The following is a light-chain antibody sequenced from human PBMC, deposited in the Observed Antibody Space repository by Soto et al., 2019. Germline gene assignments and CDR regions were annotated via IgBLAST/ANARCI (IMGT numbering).Light chain of an antibody. V-gene: IGKV1-5*03. CDR1: QSISSW. CDR3: KHYNSYSEA. Sequence: DIQITPSPSTLSGSVGARATITGRASQSISSWLAWYQQKPGKAAKLLIYKASSLESGVTSRFSGSGSGTEFTLTISSMQPDDFATYYCKHYNSYSEAFGQGTKVEIK. J-gene: IGKJ1*01. CDR2: KAS.